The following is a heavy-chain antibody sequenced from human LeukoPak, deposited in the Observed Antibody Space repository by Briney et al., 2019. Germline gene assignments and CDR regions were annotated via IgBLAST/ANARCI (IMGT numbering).Heavy chain of an antibody. Sequence: ASVEVSCKVSGYTLTDLSVHWVRQAPGKGLEWMGGFTLEDAETTYAQKFQGRVTMTEDTSTDTAYMELSSLRSDDTAVYYCATAYGGNLFDYWGRGTLVTVSS. J-gene: IGHJ4*02. D-gene: IGHD4/OR15-4a*01. CDR2: FTLEDAET. CDR1: GYTLTDLS. V-gene: IGHV1-24*01. CDR3: ATAYGGNLFDY.